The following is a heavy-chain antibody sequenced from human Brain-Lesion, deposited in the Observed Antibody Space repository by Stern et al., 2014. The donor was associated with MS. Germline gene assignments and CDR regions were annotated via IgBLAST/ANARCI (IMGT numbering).Heavy chain of an antibody. V-gene: IGHV1-24*01. J-gene: IGHJ4*02. D-gene: IGHD1-26*01. Sequence: VQLVESGAEVKKPGASVKVSCKVSGYTLTELAMHWVRQAPRKGLEWMGGFDPDDGETIYAQKFQGRVTMTEETSTDTAHTERSSLRSEDTAVYYCATLSPGAGGNYYRHFDYWGQGTLVTVSS. CDR1: GYTLTELA. CDR2: FDPDDGET. CDR3: ATLSPGAGGNYYRHFDY.